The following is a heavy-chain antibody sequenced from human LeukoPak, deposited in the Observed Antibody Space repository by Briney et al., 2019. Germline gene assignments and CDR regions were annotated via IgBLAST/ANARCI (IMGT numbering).Heavy chain of an antibody. J-gene: IGHJ3*02. V-gene: IGHV3-64D*09. CDR1: GFTFSSYA. Sequence: PGGSLRLSCSASGFTFSSYAMHWVRQAPGKGLEYVSAISSNGGSTYYADSVKGRFTISRDNSKNTLYLQMSSLRAGDTAVYYCARDFRNSHRLDIWGQGTLVTVSS. CDR2: ISSNGGST. CDR3: ARDFRNSHRLDI. D-gene: IGHD4-11*01.